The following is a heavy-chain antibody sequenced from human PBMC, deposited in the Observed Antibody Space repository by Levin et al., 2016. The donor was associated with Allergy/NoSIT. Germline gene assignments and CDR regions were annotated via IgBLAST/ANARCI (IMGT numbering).Heavy chain of an antibody. CDR2: IGTDGSDSDK. D-gene: IGHD6-13*01. CDR1: GFTLSNYW. Sequence: GGSLRLSCAASGFTLSNYWMHWVRQVPGKGLVWVSRIGTDGSDSDKIYADSVKGRFIISRDNSKNTLYLQMNSLRAEDTAVYYCAKDSKWYSSMWYFDLWGRGTLVTVSS. J-gene: IGHJ2*01. CDR3: AKDSKWYSSMWYFDL. V-gene: IGHV3-74*01.